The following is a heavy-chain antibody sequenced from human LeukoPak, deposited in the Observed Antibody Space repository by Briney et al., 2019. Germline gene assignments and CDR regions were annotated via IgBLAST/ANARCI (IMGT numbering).Heavy chain of an antibody. CDR2: INHSGST. CDR1: GGSFSGYY. D-gene: IGHD2-2*01. V-gene: IGHV4-34*01. J-gene: IGHJ4*02. Sequence: PSETLSLTCAVYGGSFSGYYWSWIRQPPGKGLEWIGEINHSGSTNYNPSLKSRITISVDTSKNQFSLKLSSVTAADTAVYYCARGRNAVPGYYFDYWGRGTLVTVSS. CDR3: ARGRNAVPGYYFDY.